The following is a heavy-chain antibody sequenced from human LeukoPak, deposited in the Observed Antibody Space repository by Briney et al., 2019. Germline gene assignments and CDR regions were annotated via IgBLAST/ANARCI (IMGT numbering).Heavy chain of an antibody. CDR3: AKGRSSGWYIYFDY. Sequence: PGGSLRLSRAASGFTFSSYGMHWVRQAPGKGLEWVAVISYDGSNKYYADSVKGRFTISRDNSKNTLYLQMNSLRAEDTAVYYCAKGRSSGWYIYFDYWGQGTLVTVSS. D-gene: IGHD6-19*01. CDR1: GFTFSSYG. CDR2: ISYDGSNK. V-gene: IGHV3-30*18. J-gene: IGHJ4*02.